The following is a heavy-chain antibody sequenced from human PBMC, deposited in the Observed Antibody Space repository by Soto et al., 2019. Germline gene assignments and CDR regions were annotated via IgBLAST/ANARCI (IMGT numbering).Heavy chain of an antibody. D-gene: IGHD3-10*01. J-gene: IGHJ4*02. V-gene: IGHV1-18*01. CDR1: GYTFTSYG. CDR3: ARVGPAGESDLSSFDY. CDR2: ISAYNGNT. Sequence: ASVKVSCKASGYTFTSYGISWVRQAPGQGLEWMGWISAYNGNTNYAQKLQGRVTMTTDTSTSTAYMELRSLRSDDTAVYYCARVGPAGESDLSSFDYWGQGTPVTVSS.